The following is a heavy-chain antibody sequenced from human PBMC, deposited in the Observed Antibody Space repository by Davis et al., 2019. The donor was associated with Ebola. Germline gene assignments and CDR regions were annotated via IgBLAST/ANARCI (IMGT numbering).Heavy chain of an antibody. D-gene: IGHD3-10*01. J-gene: IGHJ6*04. CDR1: GYTFTSYY. CDR3: ARDLGDYGIDV. CDR2: INPSGGST. V-gene: IGHV1-46*01. Sequence: ASVKVSCKASGYTFTSYYMHWVRQAPGQGLEWMGIINPSGGSTSYAKKFQGRVTMTRDTSTSTAYMELSRLRSEDTAVYYCARDLGDYGIDVWGKGTTVTVSS.